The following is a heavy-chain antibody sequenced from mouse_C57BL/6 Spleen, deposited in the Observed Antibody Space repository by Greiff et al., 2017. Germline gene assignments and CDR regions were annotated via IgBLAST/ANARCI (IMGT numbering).Heavy chain of an antibody. J-gene: IGHJ2*01. CDR1: GYTFTSYW. Sequence: VQLQQPGAELVMPGASVKLSCKASGYTFTSYWMHWVKQRPGQGLEWIGEIDPSASYTNYNQKFKGKSTLTVDKSSSTAYMQFSSLTSEDSAVYYYASQTGTWFDYWGQGTTLTVSS. V-gene: IGHV1-69*01. CDR2: IDPSASYT. CDR3: ASQTGTWFDY. D-gene: IGHD4-1*01.